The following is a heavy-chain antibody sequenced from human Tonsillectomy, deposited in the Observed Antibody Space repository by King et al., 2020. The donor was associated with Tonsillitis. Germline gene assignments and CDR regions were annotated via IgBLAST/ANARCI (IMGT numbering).Heavy chain of an antibody. J-gene: IGHJ3*02. CDR1: GGSFSGYY. V-gene: IGHV4-34*01. CDR3: ARGGYTYAYRNDAFDI. CDR2: INHSGST. D-gene: IGHD3-16*01. Sequence: VQLQQWGAGLLKPSETLSLTCAVYGGSFSGYYWSWIRQSPGKGLEWIGEINHSGSTNYNPSLKSRVTISVDTSKNHFSLKQSSVTASDTAVYYCARGGYTYAYRNDAFDIWGKGTMVTVSS.